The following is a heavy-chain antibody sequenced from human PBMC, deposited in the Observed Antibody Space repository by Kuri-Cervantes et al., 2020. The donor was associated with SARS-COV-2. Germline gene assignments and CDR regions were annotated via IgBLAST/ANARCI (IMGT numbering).Heavy chain of an antibody. J-gene: IGHJ6*02. Sequence: GESLKISCGASGFTFSSYAMSWVRQAPGKGLEWVSVIYSGGSSTYYADSVKGRFTISRDNSKNTLYLQMNSLRAEDTAVYYCASMVRGNYGMDVWGQGTTVTVSS. CDR2: IYSGGSST. D-gene: IGHD3-10*01. V-gene: IGHV3-23*03. CDR3: ASMVRGNYGMDV. CDR1: GFTFSSYA.